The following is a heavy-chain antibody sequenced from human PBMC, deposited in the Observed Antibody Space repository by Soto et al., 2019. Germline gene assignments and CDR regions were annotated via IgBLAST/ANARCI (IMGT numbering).Heavy chain of an antibody. CDR2: RYYSEST. V-gene: IGHV4-31*03. CDR3: ARTKCSGGSCYSWPLDY. D-gene: IGHD2-15*01. Sequence: SETLSLTCTVSGVSINTGGYYWSWIRQLPGKGLEWIGHRYYSESTYYNPSLKSRVSISLDTSKNQFSLKLSFVTAADTAMYYCARTKCSGGSCYSWPLDYWGQRIPVTVSS. J-gene: IGHJ4*02. CDR1: GVSINTGGYY.